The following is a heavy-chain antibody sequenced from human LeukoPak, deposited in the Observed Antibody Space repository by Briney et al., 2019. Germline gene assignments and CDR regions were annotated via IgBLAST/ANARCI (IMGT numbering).Heavy chain of an antibody. CDR1: GGSISSSSYY. CDR2: IYYSGST. D-gene: IGHD3-16*01. V-gene: IGHV4-39*01. J-gene: IGHJ6*02. Sequence: SETLSLTCTVSGGSISSSSYYWGWIRQPPGKGLEWIGSIYYSGSTYYNPSLKSRVTISVDTSKNQFSLKLSSVTAADTAVYYCARHWTNQDSVRVGFWGVWGTNDYYGMDVWGQGTTVTVSS. CDR3: ARHWTNQDSVRVGFWGVWGTNDYYGMDV.